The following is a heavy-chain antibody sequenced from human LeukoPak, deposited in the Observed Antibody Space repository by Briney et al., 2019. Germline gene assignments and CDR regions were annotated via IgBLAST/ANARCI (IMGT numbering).Heavy chain of an antibody. CDR2: ISSSSSYI. CDR1: GFTFDDYG. CDR3: ARVLSLEGAFDI. Sequence: PGGSLRLSCAASGFTFDDYGMSWVRQAPGKGLEWVSSISSSSSYIYYADSVKGRFTISRDNAKNSLYLQMNSLRAEDTAVYYCARVLSLEGAFDIWGQGTMVTVSS. V-gene: IGHV3-21*01. D-gene: IGHD3-16*01. J-gene: IGHJ3*02.